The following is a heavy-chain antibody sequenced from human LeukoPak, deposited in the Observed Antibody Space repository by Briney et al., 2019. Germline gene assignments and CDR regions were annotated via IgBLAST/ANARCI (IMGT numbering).Heavy chain of an antibody. CDR1: GFTFSSYA. J-gene: IGHJ4*02. CDR2: ISYDGSNK. V-gene: IGHV3-30*04. CDR3: ARDDSYGDYGY. Sequence: QPGRSLRLSCAASGFTFSSYAMPWVRQAPGKGLEWVAVISYDGSNKYYADSVKGRFTISRDNSKNTLYLQMNSLRAEDTAVYYCARDDSYGDYGYWGQGTLVTVSS. D-gene: IGHD4-17*01.